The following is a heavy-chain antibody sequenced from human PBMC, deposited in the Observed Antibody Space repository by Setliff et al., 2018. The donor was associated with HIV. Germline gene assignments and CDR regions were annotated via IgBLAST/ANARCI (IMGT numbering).Heavy chain of an antibody. CDR2: INAGNGNT. CDR1: GYTFTSYA. J-gene: IGHJ4*02. Sequence: ASVKVSCKASGYTFTSYAMHWVRQAPGQRLEWMGWINAGNGNTKYSQKFQGGVTITRDTSASTAYMELSSLRSEDTAVYYCASRSLQKYSSSWYYFDYWGQGTLVTVSS. V-gene: IGHV1-3*01. CDR3: ASRSLQKYSSSWYYFDY. D-gene: IGHD6-13*01.